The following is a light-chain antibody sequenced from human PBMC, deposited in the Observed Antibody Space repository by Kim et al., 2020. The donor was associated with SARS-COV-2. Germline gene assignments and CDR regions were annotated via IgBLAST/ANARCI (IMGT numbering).Light chain of an antibody. CDR3: AAWDDSLSVRV. Sequence: ELTQPPSASGTPGQRVTISCSGSSSNVGTNYLNWYQQLPGTAPKLLITTNNQRPSGVPDRFSASKSGTSASLAISGLRSEDEADYYCAAWDDSLSVRVFGGGTQLTVL. J-gene: IGLJ2*01. CDR2: TNN. CDR1: SSNVGTNY. V-gene: IGLV1-47*01.